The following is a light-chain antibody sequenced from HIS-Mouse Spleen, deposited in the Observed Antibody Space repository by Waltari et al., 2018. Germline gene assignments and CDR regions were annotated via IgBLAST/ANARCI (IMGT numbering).Light chain of an antibody. V-gene: IGLV2-23*01. Sequence: QSALTQPASVSGSPGQSITISCTGTSSDVGSYNLVSWYQQHPGKAPKLMIYEGSKRPSVVSNRFSCSKSGSTASLTISGLQAEDEADYYCCSYAGSSTWVFGGGTKLTVL. CDR2: EGS. CDR1: SSDVGSYNL. J-gene: IGLJ3*02. CDR3: CSYAGSSTWV.